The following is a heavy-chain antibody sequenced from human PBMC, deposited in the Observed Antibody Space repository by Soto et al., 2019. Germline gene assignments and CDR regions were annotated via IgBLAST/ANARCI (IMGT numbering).Heavy chain of an antibody. CDR1: GYSISSGYY. Sequence: SETLSLTCAVSGYSISSGYYWGWIRQPPGKGLEWIGSIYHSGSTYYNPSLKSRVTISVDTSKNQFSLKLSSVTAADTAVYYCARDRGRSNYYDSSALTYFDYWGQGTPVTVS. CDR3: ARDRGRSNYYDSSALTYFDY. J-gene: IGHJ4*02. CDR2: IYHSGST. V-gene: IGHV4-38-2*02. D-gene: IGHD3-22*01.